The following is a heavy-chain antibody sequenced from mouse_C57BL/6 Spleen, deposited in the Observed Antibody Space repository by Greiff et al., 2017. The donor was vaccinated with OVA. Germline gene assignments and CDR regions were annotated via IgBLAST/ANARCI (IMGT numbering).Heavy chain of an antibody. CDR3: AREGTGQFAY. CDR2: IDPSDSYT. J-gene: IGHJ3*01. Sequence: QVQLQQPGAELVKPGASVKLSCKASGYTFTSYWMQWVKQRPGQGLEWIGEIDPSDSYTNYNQKSKGKATLTVDTSSSTAYMQLSSLTSEDSAVYYCAREGTGQFAYWGQGTLVTVSA. CDR1: GYTFTSYW. D-gene: IGHD4-1*01. V-gene: IGHV1-50*01.